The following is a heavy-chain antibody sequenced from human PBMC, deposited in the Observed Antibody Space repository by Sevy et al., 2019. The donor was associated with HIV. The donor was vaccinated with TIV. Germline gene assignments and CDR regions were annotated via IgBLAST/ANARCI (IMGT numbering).Heavy chain of an antibody. CDR2: LYTSGST. Sequence: SETLSLTCSVSAGSSSSYYWSWIRQPAGKGLEWIGRLYTSGSTKYNPSLKSRVTMSVDTSKAQFSLKLRSVSAADTAVYYCARSPAGIVEGAQYDYWGQGIPVTVSS. CDR1: AGSSSSYY. CDR3: ARSPAGIVEGAQYDY. D-gene: IGHD1-26*01. V-gene: IGHV4-4*07. J-gene: IGHJ4*02.